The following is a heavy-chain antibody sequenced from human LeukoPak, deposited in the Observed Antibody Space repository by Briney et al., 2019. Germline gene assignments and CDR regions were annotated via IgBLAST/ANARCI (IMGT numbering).Heavy chain of an antibody. CDR1: GFTFSSYS. Sequence: GGSLRLSCAASGFTFSSYSMNWVRQAPGKGLEWASSISSSSSYIYYADSVKGRFTISRDNAKNSLYLQMNSLRAEDTAVYYCARVITGTTKENWFDPWGQGTLVTVSS. J-gene: IGHJ5*02. CDR3: ARVITGTTKENWFDP. D-gene: IGHD1-7*01. V-gene: IGHV3-21*01. CDR2: ISSSSSYI.